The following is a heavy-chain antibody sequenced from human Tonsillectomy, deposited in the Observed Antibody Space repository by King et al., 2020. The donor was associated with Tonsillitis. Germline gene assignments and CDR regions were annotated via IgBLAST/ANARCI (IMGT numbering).Heavy chain of an antibody. CDR2: INPSGGST. CDR1: GYTFTSYY. J-gene: IGHJ4*02. D-gene: IGHD5-18*01. Sequence: VQLVQSGAEVKKPGASVKVSCKASGYTFTSYYMHWVRQAPGQGLEWMGIINPSGGSTSYAQKCQGRVTMTRDTSTSTVYMELSSLRSEDTAVYYCARVGAPGYSYGFPFDYWGQGTLVTVSS. CDR3: ARVGAPGYSYGFPFDY. V-gene: IGHV1-46*01.